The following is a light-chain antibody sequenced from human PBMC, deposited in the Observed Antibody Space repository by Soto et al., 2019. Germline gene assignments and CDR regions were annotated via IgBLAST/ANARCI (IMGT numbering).Light chain of an antibody. Sequence: DIQMTQSPSTLSASVRDRVTITCRASQSISSWLAWYQQKPGKAPKLLIYKASSLESGVPSRFSGSGSGTEVTLTISSLQPDDFATYYCQQYDSYPWTFGQGTKVDIK. V-gene: IGKV1-5*03. CDR1: QSISSW. CDR2: KAS. CDR3: QQYDSYPWT. J-gene: IGKJ1*01.